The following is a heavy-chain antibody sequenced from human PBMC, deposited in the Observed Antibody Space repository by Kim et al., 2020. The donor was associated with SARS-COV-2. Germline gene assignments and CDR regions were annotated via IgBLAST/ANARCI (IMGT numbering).Heavy chain of an antibody. CDR1: GFTFSSYA. CDR3: ARGVKGNYYYGIDV. J-gene: IGHJ6*02. D-gene: IGHD6-13*01. CDR2: ISYDGSNK. Sequence: GGSLRLSCAASGFTFSSYAMHWVRQAPGKGLEWVAVISYDGSNKYYADSVKGRFTISRDNSKNTLYLQMNSLRAEDTAVYYCARGVKGNYYYGIDVWGQG. V-gene: IGHV3-30*04.